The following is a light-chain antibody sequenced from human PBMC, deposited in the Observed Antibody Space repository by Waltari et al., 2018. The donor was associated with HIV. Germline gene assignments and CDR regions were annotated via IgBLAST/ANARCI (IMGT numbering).Light chain of an antibody. CDR3: NFRDSIGYPYVV. CDR1: SLRTYN. J-gene: IGLJ2*01. CDR2: GNN. Sequence: SSDLTQDPAESVALGQTVRITCQGDSLRTYNASWYQQKPGQAPVVVIYGNNKRASGTPDRFSGSSSGNTASLTITGVQAEDEADYYCNFRDSIGYPYVVFGGGTRLTVL. V-gene: IGLV3-19*01.